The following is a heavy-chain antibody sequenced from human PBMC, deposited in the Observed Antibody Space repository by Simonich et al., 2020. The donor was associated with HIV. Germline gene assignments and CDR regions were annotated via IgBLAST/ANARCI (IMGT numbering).Heavy chain of an antibody. CDR1: GGSFSGYY. J-gene: IGHJ4*02. V-gene: IGHV4-34*01. Sequence: QVQLQQWGAGLLKPSETLSLTCAVYGGSFSGYYWSWIRQPPGKGMDWIWKINLNEITNYKSSLNSRATISVDKSKNQFSLKLSSVTAADTAIYYCARRDRELILYFDYWGQGNLVTVSS. CDR3: ARRDRELILYFDY. CDR2: INLNEIT. D-gene: IGHD3-3*01.